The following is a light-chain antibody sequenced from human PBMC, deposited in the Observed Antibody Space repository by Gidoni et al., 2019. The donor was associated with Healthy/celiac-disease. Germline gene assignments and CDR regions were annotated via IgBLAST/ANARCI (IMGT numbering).Light chain of an antibody. CDR1: QSISSW. CDR2: KAS. CDR3: QQYNSYPGT. J-gene: IGKJ1*01. V-gene: IGKV1-5*03. Sequence: DIQMTQSPSTLSASVGDRVTITCRASQSISSWLAWYQQKPGKAPKRLIYKASSSESGVPSRFSGSGSGTEFTLTISSLQPDDFATYYCQQYNSYPGTFXXXTKVEIK.